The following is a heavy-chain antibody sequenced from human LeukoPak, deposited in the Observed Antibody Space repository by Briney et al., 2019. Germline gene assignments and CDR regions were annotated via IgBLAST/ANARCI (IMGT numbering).Heavy chain of an antibody. CDR2: ISWNSGSI. J-gene: IGHJ4*02. CDR3: AKDSLLWFGESHFDY. D-gene: IGHD3-10*01. Sequence: GGSLRLSCAASGFTFDDYAMHWVRQAPGKGLEWVSGISWNSGSIGYADSVKGRFTISRDNAKNSLYLQMNSLRAEDTALYYCAKDSLLWFGESHFDYWGQGTLVNVSS. CDR1: GFTFDDYA. V-gene: IGHV3-9*01.